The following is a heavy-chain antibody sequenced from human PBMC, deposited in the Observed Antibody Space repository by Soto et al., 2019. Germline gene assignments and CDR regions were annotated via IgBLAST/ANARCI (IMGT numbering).Heavy chain of an antibody. D-gene: IGHD4-17*01. Sequence: QGQLVQSGAEVKWPGASVKVSCKSSGYPFNKYSISWVRQAPGQGLERRGWISASNGNRNYAQKFQGRVTLGTDTSTSTDYMELRNLRSDDKAVDYCTRGHGDFDGDFDYWGQGTLVTVSS. V-gene: IGHV1-18*04. CDR3: TRGHGDFDGDFDY. CDR1: GYPFNKYS. J-gene: IGHJ4*02. CDR2: ISASNGNR.